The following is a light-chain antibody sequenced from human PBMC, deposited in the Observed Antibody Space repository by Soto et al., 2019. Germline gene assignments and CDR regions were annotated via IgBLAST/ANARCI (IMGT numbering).Light chain of an antibody. CDR1: QGISSY. CDR3: QQYYSYPLT. CDR2: AAS. V-gene: IGKV1-8*01. J-gene: IGKJ5*01. Sequence: IRMTQSPSSFSASTGDRVTITCRASQGISSYLAWYQQKPGKAPKLLIYAASTLQSGVPSRFSGSGSGTDFTLTISCLQSEDFATYYCQQYYSYPLTFGQGTRLEIK.